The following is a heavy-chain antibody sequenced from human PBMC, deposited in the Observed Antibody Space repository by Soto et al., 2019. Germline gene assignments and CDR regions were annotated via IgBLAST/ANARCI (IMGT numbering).Heavy chain of an antibody. CDR3: ARGYFDSGHGYDL. CDR2: IFTRDSET. D-gene: IGHD3-10*01. CDR1: GHLFNNHW. V-gene: IGHV5-51*01. J-gene: IGHJ5*02. Sequence: GESLKISCKGPGHLFNNHWIGWVRQTPGKGLEWMGLIFTRDSETKASPSFQGHVSFSVDNSINTVYLQWTSLKTTDTGIYFCARGYFDSGHGYDLWGQGTLVTVS.